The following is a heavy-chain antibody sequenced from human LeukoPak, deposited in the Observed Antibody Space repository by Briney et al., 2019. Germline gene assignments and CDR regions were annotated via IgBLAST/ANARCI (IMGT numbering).Heavy chain of an antibody. V-gene: IGHV3-23*01. D-gene: IGHD2/OR15-2a*01. CDR1: GFIFSSYA. Sequence: GGSLRLSCAAFGFIFSSYAMSWVRQAPGKGLEWVSGISGSGVSTYYGDSVRGRFTISRDNAKKTLHLQMNSLRDEDTALYYCATLWEFVILPSLDDWGKGTTVTVSS. J-gene: IGHJ6*04. CDR3: ATLWEFVILPSLDD. CDR2: ISGSGVST.